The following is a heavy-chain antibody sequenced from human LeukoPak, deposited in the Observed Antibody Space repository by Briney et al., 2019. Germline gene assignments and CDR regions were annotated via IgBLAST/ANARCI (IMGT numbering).Heavy chain of an antibody. V-gene: IGHV3-33*01. Sequence: GGSLRLSCAASGFTFSNYGMNWVRQAPGKGLEWVAVIWYDGSDRYYADSVKGRFTISRDNSRNTLYLQMNSPRAEDTAVYYCARGYSYGELNWFDPWGQGTLVTVSS. CDR2: IWYDGSDR. CDR1: GFTFSNYG. D-gene: IGHD5-18*01. CDR3: ARGYSYGELNWFDP. J-gene: IGHJ5*02.